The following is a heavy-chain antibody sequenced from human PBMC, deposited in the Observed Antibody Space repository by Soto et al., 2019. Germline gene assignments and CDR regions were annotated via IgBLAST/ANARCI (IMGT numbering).Heavy chain of an antibody. CDR3: ARGGYDYVSSGYYSDY. Sequence: QVQLVQSGAEVKKPGASVKVSCKASGYTFTGYGIGWVRQAPGQGLEWMGWISGYNANTNYPQKLQGRITMTTDTSTRTGYMELRSLRSDDTAVYYCARGGYDYVSSGYYSDYWGQGTLVTVSS. V-gene: IGHV1-18*01. D-gene: IGHD3-22*01. CDR1: GYTFTGYG. J-gene: IGHJ4*02. CDR2: ISGYNANT.